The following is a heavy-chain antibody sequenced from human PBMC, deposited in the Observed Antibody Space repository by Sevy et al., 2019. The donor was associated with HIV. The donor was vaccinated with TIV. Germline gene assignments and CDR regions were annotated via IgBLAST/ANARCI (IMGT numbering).Heavy chain of an antibody. V-gene: IGHV1-18*01. Sequence: ASVKVSCKASGYTFTSYGISWVRQAPGQGLEWMGWISAYNGNTNYAQKLQGRVTMTTDTSTSTAYMELRSLRSDDTAVYYCARLEGTATDREGYYYGMDVWGQGTTVTVSS. D-gene: IGHD1-7*01. CDR1: GYTFTSYG. J-gene: IGHJ6*02. CDR2: ISAYNGNT. CDR3: ARLEGTATDREGYYYGMDV.